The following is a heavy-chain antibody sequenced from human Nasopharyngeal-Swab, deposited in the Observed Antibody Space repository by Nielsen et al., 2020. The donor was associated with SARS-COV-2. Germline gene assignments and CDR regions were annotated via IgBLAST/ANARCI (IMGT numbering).Heavy chain of an antibody. CDR1: GGSFSGYY. CDR3: ARCIAAAGPAPDY. D-gene: IGHD6-13*01. Sequence: SETLSLTCAVYGGSFSGYYWSWIHQPPGKGLERIGEINHSGSTNYNPSLKSRVTISVDTSKNQFSLKLSSVTAADTAVYYCARCIAAAGPAPDYWGQGTLVTVSS. V-gene: IGHV4-34*01. J-gene: IGHJ4*02. CDR2: INHSGST.